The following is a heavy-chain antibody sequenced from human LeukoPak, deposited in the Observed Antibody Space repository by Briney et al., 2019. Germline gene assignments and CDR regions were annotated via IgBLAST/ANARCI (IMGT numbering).Heavy chain of an antibody. CDR1: GLTFSNYS. CDR3: AKDLSSTGFGY. V-gene: IGHV3-23*01. CDR2: ITGSAGNT. J-gene: IGHJ4*02. D-gene: IGHD2-8*02. Sequence: GGSLRLSRAAAGLTFSNYSMNAVRPAPRKGREWVAGITGSAGNTYYADSGKGRFTISRDNPKNTMYLQMTSLRAEDTAVYYCAKDLSSTGFGYCGQGTLVTVSS.